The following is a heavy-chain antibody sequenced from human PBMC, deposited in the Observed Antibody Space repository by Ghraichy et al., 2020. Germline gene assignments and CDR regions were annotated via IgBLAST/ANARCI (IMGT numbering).Heavy chain of an antibody. J-gene: IGHJ4*02. Sequence: ASVKVSCKAFGYTFTTYYIHWVRQAPGKGLHYLGVIKPSDDTTTFAERFQGRVTMTRDTSTSTVYIGLTSLRSAATPVSSLASTPSRWYYFDSWALGTPALAKRVPSKVTMHREQDKNTVYVGLCSLRAEDTAGCYWARSASRWYYLDYWGQGTLVTVSS. CDR1: GYTFTTYY. CDR2: IKPSDDTT. CDR3: ASTPSRWYYFDSWALGTPALAKRVPSKVTMHREQDKNTVYVGLCSLRAEDTAGCYWARSASRWYYLDY. V-gene: IGHV1-46*01. D-gene: IGHD6-13*01.